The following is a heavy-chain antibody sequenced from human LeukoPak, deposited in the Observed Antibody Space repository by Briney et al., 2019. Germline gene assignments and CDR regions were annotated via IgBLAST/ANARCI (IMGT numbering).Heavy chain of an antibody. CDR2: ISSSSSTI. J-gene: IGHJ4*02. Sequence: PGGSLRLSCAASGFTFSSYNMNWVRQAPGKGLEWVSYISSSSSTIYYADSVKGRFTISRDNAKNSLYLQMNSLRDEDTAVYYCDREYSSSSGSVSDYWGQGTLVTVSS. V-gene: IGHV3-48*02. CDR3: DREYSSSSGSVSDY. CDR1: GFTFSSYN. D-gene: IGHD6-6*01.